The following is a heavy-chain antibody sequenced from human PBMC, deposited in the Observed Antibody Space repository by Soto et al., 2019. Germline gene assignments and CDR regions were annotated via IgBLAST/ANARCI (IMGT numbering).Heavy chain of an antibody. CDR1: GFSLTTSGVG. D-gene: IGHD3-3*01. V-gene: IGHV2-5*02. CDR3: AHRVLRTVFGLVTTTAIYFDF. Sequence: QITLKESGPTVVKPTETLTLTCTFSGFSLTTSGVGVGWVRQSPGKAPEWLALIYWDDDKRYSISLNSRLIITKDTSKNQVVLTMANVDPADTATYYCAHRVLRTVFGLVTTTAIYFDFWGPGTPVVVSS. J-gene: IGHJ4*02. CDR2: IYWDDDK.